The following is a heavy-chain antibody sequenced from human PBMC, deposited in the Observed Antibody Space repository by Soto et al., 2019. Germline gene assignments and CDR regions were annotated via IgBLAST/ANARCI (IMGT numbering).Heavy chain of an antibody. D-gene: IGHD6-6*01. CDR3: VRSSIEPRVFMHPFDY. CDR1: GDSITSSSHY. CDR2: IYYDGNT. V-gene: IGHV4-39*01. Sequence: QLQLQESGPGLVKPSETLSLTCTVSGDSITSSSHYWGWIRQPPGKGLQSIANIYYDGNTYYNPSLKSRVTISLDTSKNQFSLRLNSVTAADTAVYHCVRSSIEPRVFMHPFDYWGQGTLVTVSS. J-gene: IGHJ4*02.